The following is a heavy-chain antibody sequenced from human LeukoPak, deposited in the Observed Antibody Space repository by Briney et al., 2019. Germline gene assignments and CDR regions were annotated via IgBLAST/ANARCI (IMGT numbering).Heavy chain of an antibody. D-gene: IGHD1-1*01. J-gene: IGHJ4*02. CDR1: GFTFSSYW. Sequence: GGSLRLSCAASGFTFSSYWMSWVRQAPGKGLEWVSAISNSGGRTYYADSVKGRFTISRDNSKNTVYLQMNSLRAEDTAVYYCANNWNLDYWGQGTLVTVSS. CDR2: ISNSGGRT. CDR3: ANNWNLDY. V-gene: IGHV3-23*01.